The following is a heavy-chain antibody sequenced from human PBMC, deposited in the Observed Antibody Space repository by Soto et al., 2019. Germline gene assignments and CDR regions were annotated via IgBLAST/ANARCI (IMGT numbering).Heavy chain of an antibody. D-gene: IGHD3-16*01. CDR3: AGGGGRLGVSPPPHVFDI. Sequence: QVQLQESGPRLVKPSGTLSLTCAVSGGSVSSDNWWIWVRQPPGEGLEWIGEIYHSGSTNYSPSLRGRSTIMTDKCKNKVALKLGSVTGGDKGMYYCAGGGGRLGVSPPPHVFDIWGQGTMVTVSS. CDR2: IYHSGST. CDR1: GGSVSSDNW. V-gene: IGHV4-4*02. J-gene: IGHJ3*02.